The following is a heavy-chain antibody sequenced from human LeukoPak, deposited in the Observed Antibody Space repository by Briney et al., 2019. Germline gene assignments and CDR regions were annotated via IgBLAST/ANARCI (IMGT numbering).Heavy chain of an antibody. J-gene: IGHJ4*02. CDR2: INHSGST. CDR1: GGSFSGYY. V-gene: IGHV4-34*01. CDR3: ARVGDYFDY. Sequence: SETLSLTCAVYGGSFSGYYWSWIRQPPGKGLEWIGEINHSGSTNYNPSLKSRVTISVDTSKNQFSLKLSSVTAEDTAVYYCARVGDYFDYWGQGTLVTVSS.